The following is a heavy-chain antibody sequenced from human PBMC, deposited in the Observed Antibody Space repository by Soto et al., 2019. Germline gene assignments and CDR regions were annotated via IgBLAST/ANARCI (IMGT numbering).Heavy chain of an antibody. D-gene: IGHD1-26*01. CDR2: IDPSDSYT. CDR1: GYSFTSYW. CDR3: ARRPAGELLPYYYGMDV. V-gene: IGHV5-10-1*01. Sequence: GESLKISCNGSGYSFTSYWISWVRQMPGKGLEWMGRIDPSDSYTNYSPSFQGHVTISADKSISTAYLQWSSLKASDTAMYYCARRPAGELLPYYYGMDVWGQGTTVTVSS. J-gene: IGHJ6*02.